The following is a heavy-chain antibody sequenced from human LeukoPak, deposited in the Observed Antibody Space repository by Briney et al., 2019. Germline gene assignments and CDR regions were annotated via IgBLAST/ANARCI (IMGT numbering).Heavy chain of an antibody. CDR1: GYTFTGYY. V-gene: IGHV1-2*04. D-gene: IGHD2-2*01. J-gene: IGHJ4*02. CDR3: ARGAYCSSTSCYRVGY. Sequence: ASVKVSCKASGYTFTGYYMHWVRQAPGQGLEWMGWINPNSGGTNYAQKFQGWVTMTRDTSISTAYMELSRLRSDDTAVYYCARGAYCSSTSCYRVGYWGQGTLVTVSS. CDR2: INPNSGGT.